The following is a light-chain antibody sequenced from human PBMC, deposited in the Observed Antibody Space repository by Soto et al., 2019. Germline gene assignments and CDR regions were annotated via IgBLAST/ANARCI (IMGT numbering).Light chain of an antibody. CDR2: GAS. CDR3: LQQNKGVWT. CDR1: QNISSN. J-gene: IGKJ1*01. V-gene: IGKV3-15*01. Sequence: EIVMTQSPATLSVSPGERATLSCRASQNISSNLAWYQQKPGQAPRVLIDGASTRATGIPARFSGSGSGTEFTLTISSLQPEAFPIYYFLQQNKGVWTFGQGTKVEIK.